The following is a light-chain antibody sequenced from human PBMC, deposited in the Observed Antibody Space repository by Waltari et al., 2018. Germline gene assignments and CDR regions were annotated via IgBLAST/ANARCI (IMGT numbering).Light chain of an antibody. CDR1: SSDVGGYNY. J-gene: IGLJ2*01. CDR2: DVR. V-gene: IGLV2-14*03. CDR3: SSYTSSSTLVV. Sequence: QSALTQPASVSGSPGQSITISCTGTSSDVGGYNYVSWYQQHPGKAPKRMIYDVRNRPSGVSNRFSGSKSGNTASLTISGLQAEDEADYYCSSYTSSSTLVVFGGGTKLTVL.